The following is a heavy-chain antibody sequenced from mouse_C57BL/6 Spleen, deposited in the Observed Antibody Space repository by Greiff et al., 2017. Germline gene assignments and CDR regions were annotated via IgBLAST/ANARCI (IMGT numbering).Heavy chain of an antibody. CDR3: ARVAHYYGSSYPYFDY. D-gene: IGHD1-1*01. V-gene: IGHV3-6*01. Sequence: VQLKESGPGLVKPSQSLSLTCSVTGYSITSGYYWNWIRQFPGNKLEWMGYISYDGSNNYNPSLKNRISITRDTSKNQFFLKLNSVTTEDTATYYCARVAHYYGSSYPYFDYWGQGTTLTVSS. CDR1: GYSITSGYY. J-gene: IGHJ2*01. CDR2: ISYDGSN.